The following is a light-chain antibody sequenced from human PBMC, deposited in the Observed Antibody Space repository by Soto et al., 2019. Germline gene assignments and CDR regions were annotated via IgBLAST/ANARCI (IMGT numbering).Light chain of an antibody. CDR1: NGDVGDNY. CDR2: EVS. Sequence: QSALTQPASVSGSPGQSITISCTGTNGDVGDNYVSWYQQHLGKAPKLIIYEVSQRPSGVPDRFSGSKSGNTASLTVSGLHTEDEADYYGSAYAGSNNFVFVSGTKVTVL. CDR3: SAYAGSNNFV. V-gene: IGLV2-8*01. J-gene: IGLJ1*01.